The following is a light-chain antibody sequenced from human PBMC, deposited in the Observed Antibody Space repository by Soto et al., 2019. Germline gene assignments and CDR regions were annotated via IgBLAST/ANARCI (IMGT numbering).Light chain of an antibody. J-gene: IGKJ1*01. CDR2: GAS. CDR1: QSVSSSY. Sequence: EIVLTQSPGTLSLSPGERATLSCRASQSVSSSYLAWYQQKPGQAPRLLIYGASSRATGIPDRFSGSGSGTDFTLTISRLEPEVLAVYYCQRYGSSPPTFGQGTKVEIK. CDR3: QRYGSSPPT. V-gene: IGKV3-20*01.